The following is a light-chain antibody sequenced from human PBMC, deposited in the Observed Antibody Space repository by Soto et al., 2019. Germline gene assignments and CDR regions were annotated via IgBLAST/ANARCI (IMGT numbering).Light chain of an antibody. CDR1: QSVSIN. Sequence: EIVMTQSPSTLSASPGERVTLSCRASQSVSINLSWYQQKVGQAPRLLIYGASTRAAGIPARFSGSGSGTEFTLTISSRQSEDFSVYYCQQYNNWPPWTFGQGTKVDIK. CDR2: GAS. V-gene: IGKV3-15*01. CDR3: QQYNNWPPWT. J-gene: IGKJ1*01.